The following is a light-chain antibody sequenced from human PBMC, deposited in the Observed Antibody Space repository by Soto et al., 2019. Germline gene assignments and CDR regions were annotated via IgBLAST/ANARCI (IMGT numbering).Light chain of an antibody. CDR1: SSDVGRFNF. J-gene: IGLJ1*01. Sequence: QSALTQPASVSGSPGQSITISCTGSSSDVGRFNFVSWYQQHPDKAPKLMIFDVSNRPSGVSNRFSGSKSGNTASLTISGLQSEDEAEYYCGSYTTSSNYVFGTGTKVTVL. CDR2: DVS. CDR3: GSYTTSSNYV. V-gene: IGLV2-14*02.